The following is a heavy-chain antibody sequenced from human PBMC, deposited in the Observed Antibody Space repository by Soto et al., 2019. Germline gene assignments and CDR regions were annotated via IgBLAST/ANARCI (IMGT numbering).Heavy chain of an antibody. CDR1: GYTFTSYG. V-gene: IGHV1-18*01. CDR2: ISAYNGNT. CDR3: XXXXXXXXXXEFDY. J-gene: IGHJ4*02. Sequence: QVQLVQSGAEVKKPGASVKVSCKASGYTFTSYGISWVRQAPGQGLEWMGWISAYNGNTNYAQKLQGRVTMTTDTXXXXXXXXXXXXXXXXXXXXXXXXXXXXXXXXEFDYWGQGTLVTVSS.